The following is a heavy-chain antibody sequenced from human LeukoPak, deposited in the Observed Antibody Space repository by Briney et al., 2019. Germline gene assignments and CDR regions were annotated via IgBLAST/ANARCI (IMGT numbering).Heavy chain of an antibody. J-gene: IGHJ5*02. V-gene: IGHV4-34*01. Sequence: PSETLSLTCAVYGGSFSGYYWSWIRQPPGKGLEWIGEINHSGSTNYNPSLKSRVTISVDTSKNQFSLKLSSVTAADTAVYYCARHSRNIAAAGTGWFDPWGQGTLVTVSS. CDR2: INHSGST. CDR1: GGSFSGYY. D-gene: IGHD6-13*01. CDR3: ARHSRNIAAAGTGWFDP.